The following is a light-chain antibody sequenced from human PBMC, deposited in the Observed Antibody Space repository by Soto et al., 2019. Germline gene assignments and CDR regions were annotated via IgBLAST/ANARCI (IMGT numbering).Light chain of an antibody. CDR2: GAS. CDR3: QQDTDWTRT. Sequence: EIVMTQSPATLSVSPGERATLSCRASQSVGTYLAWYQQKPGQAPRLLIYGASTRAAGISPRFSGGGSGTEFTLTISSLQSEDFAVYYCQQDTDWTRTFGQGTKVGIK. J-gene: IGKJ1*01. V-gene: IGKV3-15*01. CDR1: QSVGTY.